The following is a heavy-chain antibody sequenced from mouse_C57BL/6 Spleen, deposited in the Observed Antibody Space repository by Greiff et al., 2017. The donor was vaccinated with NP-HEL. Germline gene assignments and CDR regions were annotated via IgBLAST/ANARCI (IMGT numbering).Heavy chain of an antibody. J-gene: IGHJ1*03. V-gene: IGHV5-4*01. CDR1: GFTFSSYA. Sequence: EVQRVESGGGLVKPGGSLKLSCAASGFTFSSYAMSWVRQTPEKRLEWVATISDGGSYTYYPDNVKGRFTISRDNAKNNLYLQMSHLKSEDTAMYYCARDAYYSNYWYFDVWGTGTTVTVSS. CDR3: ARDAYYSNYWYFDV. D-gene: IGHD2-5*01. CDR2: ISDGGSYT.